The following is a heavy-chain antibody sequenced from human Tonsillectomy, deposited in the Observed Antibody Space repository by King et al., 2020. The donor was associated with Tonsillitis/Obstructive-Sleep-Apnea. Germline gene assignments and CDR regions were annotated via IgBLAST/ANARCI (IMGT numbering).Heavy chain of an antibody. D-gene: IGHD2-2*01. Sequence: VQLQQWGAGLLKPSETLSLTCAVYGGSFSGYYWSWIRQPPGKGLEWIGEINHSGSTNYNPSLKSRVTISVDTSKNQFSLKLSSVTAADTAVYYCARGLFVPAAIGHSPPPYYIDVWGTGTTVTVSS. J-gene: IGHJ6*03. V-gene: IGHV4-34*01. CDR2: INHSGST. CDR3: ARGLFVPAAIGHSPPPYYIDV. CDR1: GGSFSGYY.